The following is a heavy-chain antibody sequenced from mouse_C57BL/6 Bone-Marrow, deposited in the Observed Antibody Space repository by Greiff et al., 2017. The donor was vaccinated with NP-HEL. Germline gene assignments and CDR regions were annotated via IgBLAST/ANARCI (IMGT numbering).Heavy chain of an antibody. CDR3: ERGAY. CDR1: GYAFSSYW. Sequence: VQLQQSGAELVKPGASVKISCKASGYAFSSYWMNWVKQRPGQGLEWIGQIYPGDGDTNYNGKFKDKASLTADTSSSTAYMQLSSLTSEDSAVYFGERGAYWGQGTLVTVSA. V-gene: IGHV1-80*01. CDR2: IYPGDGDT. J-gene: IGHJ3*01.